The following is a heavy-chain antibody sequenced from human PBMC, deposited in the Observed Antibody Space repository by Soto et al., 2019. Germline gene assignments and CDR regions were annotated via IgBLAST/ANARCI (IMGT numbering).Heavy chain of an antibody. CDR3: ARLGVRGASPRPFDY. CDR1: GGSISSSSYY. J-gene: IGHJ4*02. D-gene: IGHD3-10*01. CDR2: IYYSGST. V-gene: IGHV4-39*07. Sequence: KTSETLSLTCTVSGGSISSSSYYWGWIRQPPGKGLEWIGSIYYSGSTYYNPSLKSRVTISVDTSKNQFSLKLSSVTAADTAVYYCARLGVRGASPRPFDYWGQGTLVTVSS.